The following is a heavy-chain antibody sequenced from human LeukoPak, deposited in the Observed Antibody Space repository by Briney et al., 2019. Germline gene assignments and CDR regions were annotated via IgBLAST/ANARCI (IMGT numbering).Heavy chain of an antibody. V-gene: IGHV3-21*04. CDR1: GFTFSSYS. Sequence: PGGSLRLSCAASGFTFSSYSMNWVRQAPGKGLEWVSSISSSSSYIYYADSVKGRFTISRDNSKNTLYLQRNSLRAEDTAVYYCARVADVSHGRWFGPWGQGTLVTVSS. D-gene: IGHD1-14*01. J-gene: IGHJ5*02. CDR2: ISSSSSYI. CDR3: ARVADVSHGRWFGP.